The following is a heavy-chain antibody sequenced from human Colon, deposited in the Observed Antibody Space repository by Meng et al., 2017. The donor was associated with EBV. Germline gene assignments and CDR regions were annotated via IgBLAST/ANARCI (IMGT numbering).Heavy chain of an antibody. Sequence: QSQLQESGPGGVKPSEALSLTCSVSGGSISTSGYYWGWIRQPPGKGLEWIGSIGHSGFTYYTPSLKSRVAVSLDTSKSQFSLMLTSVTAADTAVYYCVRSSAWVRTGFDPWGQGTLVTVSS. J-gene: IGHJ5*02. V-gene: IGHV4-39*01. D-gene: IGHD6-19*01. CDR1: GGSISTSGYY. CDR2: IGHSGFT. CDR3: VRSSAWVRTGFDP.